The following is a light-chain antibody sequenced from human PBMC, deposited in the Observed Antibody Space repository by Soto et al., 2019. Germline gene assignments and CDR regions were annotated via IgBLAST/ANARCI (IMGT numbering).Light chain of an antibody. V-gene: IGKV3-20*01. CDR3: QQYGSSPT. CDR1: QSVSNSY. CDR2: GAS. J-gene: IGKJ1*01. Sequence: EIVLTQSPGTLSLSPGERATLSCRASQSVSNSYLAWYQQTPGQAPRLLIYGASSRATGISDRFSGSGSGTDFTLTISRLEPEDSAEYYCQQYGSSPTFGQGTKVEIK.